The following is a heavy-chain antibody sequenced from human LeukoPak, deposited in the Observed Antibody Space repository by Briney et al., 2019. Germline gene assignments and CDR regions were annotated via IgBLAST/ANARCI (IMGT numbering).Heavy chain of an antibody. Sequence: SETLSLTCTVSGYSISSGYYWGWIRQPPGKGLEWIGSIYHSGSTYYNPSLKSRVTISVDTSKNQFSLKLSSVTAADTAVYYCARDSARYYYDSSGSYYFDYWGQGTLVTVSS. CDR1: GYSISSGYY. CDR3: ARDSARYYYDSSGSYYFDY. CDR2: IYHSGST. D-gene: IGHD3-22*01. J-gene: IGHJ4*02. V-gene: IGHV4-38-2*02.